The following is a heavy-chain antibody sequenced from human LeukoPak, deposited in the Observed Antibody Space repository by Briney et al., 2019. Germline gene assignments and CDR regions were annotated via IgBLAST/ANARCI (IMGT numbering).Heavy chain of an antibody. V-gene: IGHV4-59*01. J-gene: IGHJ5*02. D-gene: IGHD3-10*01. Sequence: SETLSLTCTVSGGSISSYYWSWIRQPPGNGLEWIGYIYYSGSTNYNPSLKSRVTISVDTSKNQFSLKLSSVTAADTAVYYCARDYYGSGSYSVWFDPWGQGTPVTVSS. CDR3: ARDYYGSGSYSVWFDP. CDR2: IYYSGST. CDR1: GGSISSYY.